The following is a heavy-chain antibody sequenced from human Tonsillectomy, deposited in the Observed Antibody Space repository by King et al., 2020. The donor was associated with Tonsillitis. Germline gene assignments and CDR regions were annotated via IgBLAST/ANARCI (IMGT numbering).Heavy chain of an antibody. CDR2: IKQDGSEK. J-gene: IGHJ6*01. CDR1: GFTFSDYW. CDR3: ARVANIKGGELYADQYYSAMDV. Sequence: VQLVQSGGGLVQPGGSLRLSCAASGFTFSDYWMSWVRQPPGKGLEWVANIKQDGSEKYYVDSVKGRFNISRDNAKNSLYLQMNSLRDDDTAVYYCARVANIKGGELYADQYYSAMDVWGQGTTVTVSS. D-gene: IGHD2/OR15-2a*01. V-gene: IGHV3-7*03.